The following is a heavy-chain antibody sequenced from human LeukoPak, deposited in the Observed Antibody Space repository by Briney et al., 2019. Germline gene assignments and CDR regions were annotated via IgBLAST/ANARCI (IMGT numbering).Heavy chain of an antibody. Sequence: GGSLRLSCAASGFSFDDYAMHWVRQAPGKGLEWVSGISWNSATIGYADSVKGRFTISRDNAKNSLYLQMNSLTAEDAALYYCAKTSRGYSYAYDGIDFYYYYGMDVWGQGTSVTVSS. CDR2: ISWNSATI. D-gene: IGHD5-18*01. J-gene: IGHJ6*02. CDR1: GFSFDDYA. V-gene: IGHV3-9*01. CDR3: AKTSRGYSYAYDGIDFYYYYGMDV.